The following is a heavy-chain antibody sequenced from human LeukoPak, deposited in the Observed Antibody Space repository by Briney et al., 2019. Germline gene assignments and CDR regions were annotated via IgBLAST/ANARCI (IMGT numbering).Heavy chain of an antibody. CDR1: GGSISGSSYY. CDR3: AREYSGYDSAKFDY. J-gene: IGHJ4*02. Sequence: SETLSLTCTVSGGSISGSSYYWGWIRQPPGKGLEWIGSIYYSGSTYYNPSLKSRVTISVDTSKNQFSLKLSSVTAADTAVYYCAREYSGYDSAKFDYWGQGTLVTVSS. D-gene: IGHD5-12*01. CDR2: IYYSGST. V-gene: IGHV4-39*07.